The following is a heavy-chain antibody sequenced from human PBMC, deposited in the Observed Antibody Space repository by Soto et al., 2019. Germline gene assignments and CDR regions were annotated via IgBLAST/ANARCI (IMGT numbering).Heavy chain of an antibody. CDR1: GYTFSDYF. J-gene: IGHJ6*02. Sequence: QVQLVQSGAEVRKSGASVKVSCKASGYTFSDYFIQWLRQAPGQGLEWVAWRNPKTAATNYAKKFQDRVTKTTDTSFSTADLELTTLRPNDTALYYRSRIKWGLYYNSGIDVWGPGTAVSVSS. CDR3: SRIKWGLYYNSGIDV. D-gene: IGHD2-8*01. CDR2: RNPKTAAT. V-gene: IGHV1-2*02.